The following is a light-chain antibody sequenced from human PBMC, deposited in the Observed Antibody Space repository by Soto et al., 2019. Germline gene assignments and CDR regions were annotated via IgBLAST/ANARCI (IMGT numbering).Light chain of an antibody. CDR1: QSISSW. CDR3: QQYKSYWK. CDR2: DAS. V-gene: IGKV1-5*01. Sequence: DIQMTQSPSTLSASVGDIVTITCRASQSISSWLAWYQQKPGKAPKLLIYDASSLESGVPSRFSGSGSGKEFTLTINSLQPDDFATYYCQQYKSYWKFGQGTKVDIK. J-gene: IGKJ1*01.